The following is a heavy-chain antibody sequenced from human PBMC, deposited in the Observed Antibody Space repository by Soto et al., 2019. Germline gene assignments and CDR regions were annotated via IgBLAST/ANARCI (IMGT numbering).Heavy chain of an antibody. Sequence: GGSLRLSCAASGFTFSSYGMHWVRQAPGKGLEWVAVIWYDGSNKYYADSVKGRFTISRDNSKNTLYLQMNSLRAEDTAVYYCARDSFSITMVRGVIPDYWGQGTLVTVSS. CDR1: GFTFSSYG. D-gene: IGHD3-10*01. V-gene: IGHV3-33*01. CDR2: IWYDGSNK. J-gene: IGHJ4*02. CDR3: ARDSFSITMVRGVIPDY.